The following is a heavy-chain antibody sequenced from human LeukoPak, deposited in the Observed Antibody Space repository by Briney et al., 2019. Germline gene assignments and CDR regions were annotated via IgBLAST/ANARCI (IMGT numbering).Heavy chain of an antibody. CDR1: GFIFTNYF. J-gene: IGHJ4*02. D-gene: IGHD3-3*01. CDR3: ATDRGWRTSGYYLYYFEY. Sequence: GGSLRLSCAASGFIFTNYFMSWVRQAPGKGLGWVASIKHDGSEKYYVDSVRGRFTISRDNTMNSLYLQMSSLRAEDTAVYYCATDRGWRTSGYYLYYFEYWGQGTLVTYSS. V-gene: IGHV3-7*01. CDR2: IKHDGSEK.